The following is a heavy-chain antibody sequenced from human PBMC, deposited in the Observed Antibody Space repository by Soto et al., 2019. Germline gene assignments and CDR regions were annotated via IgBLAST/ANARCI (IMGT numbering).Heavy chain of an antibody. CDR2: ISYDGSNK. CDR3: ANVYLGGTSPFDY. V-gene: IGHV3-30*18. CDR1: GFTFSSYG. J-gene: IGHJ4*02. Sequence: QVQLVESGGGVVQPGRSLRLSCAASGFTFSSYGMHWVRQAPGKGLEWVAVISYDGSNKYYADSVKGRITISRDNSKNTLYLQMNSLRDEDTAVYYCANVYLGGTSPFDYWGQGNLVTVSS. D-gene: IGHD2-15*01.